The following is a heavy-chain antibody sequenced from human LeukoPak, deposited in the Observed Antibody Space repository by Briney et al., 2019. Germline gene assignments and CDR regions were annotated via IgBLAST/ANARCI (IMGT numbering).Heavy chain of an antibody. CDR2: IYYSGRT. D-gene: IGHD4-17*01. Sequence: TSETLSLTCTVSGGSISSSSYYWGWIRQPPGKGPEWIGSIYYSGRTYYNPSLKSRVTISVDTSKNQFSLKLSSVTAADTAVYYCARLSPRGYGDYVSPWYWGQGTLVTVSS. V-gene: IGHV4-39*01. CDR3: ARLSPRGYGDYVSPWY. J-gene: IGHJ4*02. CDR1: GGSISSSSYY.